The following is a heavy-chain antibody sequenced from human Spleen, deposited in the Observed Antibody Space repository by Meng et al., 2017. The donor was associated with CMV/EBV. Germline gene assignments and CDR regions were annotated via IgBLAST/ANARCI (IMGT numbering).Heavy chain of an antibody. CDR2: FFYSGST. J-gene: IGHJ5*02. Sequence: GSLRLSCTVSGGSISSSSYYWGWIRQPPGKGLEWIGSFFYSGSTYYNPSLQSRVTISIDTSKNQFSLKLSSVTAADTAVYYCARDLYCSITSCYTNRGWFDPWGQGTLVTVSS. V-gene: IGHV4-39*07. CDR3: ARDLYCSITSCYTNRGWFDP. CDR1: GGSISSSSYY. D-gene: IGHD2-2*02.